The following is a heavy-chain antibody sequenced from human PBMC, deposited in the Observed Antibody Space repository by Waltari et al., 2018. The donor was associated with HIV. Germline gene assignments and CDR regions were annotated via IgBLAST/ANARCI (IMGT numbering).Heavy chain of an antibody. CDR1: GYSISSGYY. CDR2: IYHSGST. CDR3: ARDRGVGYCSSTSCHKYYYYYYGMDV. Sequence: QVQLQESGPGLVKPSETLSLTCTVSGYSISSGYYWGWIRQPPGTGLEWIGGIYHSGSTYYNPSLKSRVTISVDTSKNQFSLKLSSVTAADTAVYYCARDRGVGYCSSTSCHKYYYYYYGMDVWGQGTTVTVSS. V-gene: IGHV4-38-2*02. D-gene: IGHD2-2*02. J-gene: IGHJ6*02.